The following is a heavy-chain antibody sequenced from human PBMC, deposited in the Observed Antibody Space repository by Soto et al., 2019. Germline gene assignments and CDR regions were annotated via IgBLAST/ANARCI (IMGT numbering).Heavy chain of an antibody. D-gene: IGHD1-1*01. Sequence: ASVNVSCKAAGYTFTSYGISWVRQATGQGLEWMGWINPNSGNTSYAQKFQGRVTMTTNTSISTAYMELSSLRSEDTAVYYCARVKRYNWNDFVYWGQGTLVTVSS. CDR3: ARVKRYNWNDFVY. CDR2: INPNSGNT. V-gene: IGHV1-8*02. J-gene: IGHJ4*02. CDR1: GYTFTSYG.